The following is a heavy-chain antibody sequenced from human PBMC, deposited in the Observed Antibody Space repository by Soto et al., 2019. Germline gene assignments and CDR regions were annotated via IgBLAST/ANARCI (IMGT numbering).Heavy chain of an antibody. CDR2: ISSSSSYI. V-gene: IGHV3-21*01. CDR3: AYSSSWHYYYYYMDV. CDR1: GFTFSSYS. J-gene: IGHJ6*03. D-gene: IGHD6-13*01. Sequence: GGSLRLSCAASGFTFSSYSMNWVRQAPGKGLEWVSSISSSSSYIYYADSVKGRFTISRDNAKNSLYLQMNSLRAEDTAVYYCAYSSSWHYYYYYMDVWGKGTTVTVSS.